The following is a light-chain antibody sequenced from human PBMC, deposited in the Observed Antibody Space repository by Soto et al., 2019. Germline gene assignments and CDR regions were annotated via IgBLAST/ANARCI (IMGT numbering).Light chain of an antibody. J-gene: IGLJ2*01. CDR3: QTWVTGSRI. V-gene: IGLV4-69*01. Sequence: QLVLTQSPSASASLGASVRLTCTLSSGHSSYAIAWHQQQPGKGPRYSIKLNSDGSHIKGDGIPDRFSGSSSGGERYLTISGLQSEDEAGYYCQTWVTGSRIFGGGTQLTVL. CDR1: SGHSSYA. CDR2: LNSDGSH.